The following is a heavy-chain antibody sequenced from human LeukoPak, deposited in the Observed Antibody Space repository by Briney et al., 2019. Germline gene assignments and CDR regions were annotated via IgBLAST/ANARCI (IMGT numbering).Heavy chain of an antibody. D-gene: IGHD3-10*01. CDR2: IHYSGTT. J-gene: IGHJ6*03. V-gene: IGHV4-59*01. CDR3: ARDSSGSHYDPPPDYYYIAV. Sequence: SETLSLTCSVSGGSLCREYWSWIRQPPGKGREGMGYIHYSGTTSYSPSLKSRVTLSVDMYKNQFSLKQTSVTAADTAVYYCARDSSGSHYDPPPDYYYIAVWGKGTTVIVPS. CDR1: GGSLCREY.